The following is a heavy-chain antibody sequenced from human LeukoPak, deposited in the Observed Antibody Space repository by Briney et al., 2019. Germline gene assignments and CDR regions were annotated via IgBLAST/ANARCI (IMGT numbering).Heavy chain of an antibody. CDR1: GGTFSSYA. V-gene: IGHV1-69*04. Sequence: SVKVSCKASGGTFSSYAISWVRQAPGQGLEWMGRVIPILGIANYAQKFQGRVTITADKSTSTAYMELSSLRSEDTAVYYCARSITMVRGADINWFDPWGQGTLVTVSS. CDR3: ARSITMVRGADINWFDP. D-gene: IGHD3-10*01. CDR2: VIPILGIA. J-gene: IGHJ5*02.